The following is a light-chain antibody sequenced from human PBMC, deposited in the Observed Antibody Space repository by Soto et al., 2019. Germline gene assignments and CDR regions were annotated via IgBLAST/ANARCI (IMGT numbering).Light chain of an antibody. CDR3: QHYNNWPPWT. J-gene: IGKJ1*01. CDR2: GAS. Sequence: EIEMTQSPATLSLSPGVRATLYCWASQSVSSNLAWYQQKPGQAPRLLIYGASTRVTGVPARFSGSGSGTEFILIISSLQSEDFAVYYCQHYNNWPPWTFGQGTKVEIK. V-gene: IGKV3-15*01. CDR1: QSVSSN.